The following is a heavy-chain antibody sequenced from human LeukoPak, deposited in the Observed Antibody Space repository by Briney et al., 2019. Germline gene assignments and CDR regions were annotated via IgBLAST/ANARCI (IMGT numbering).Heavy chain of an antibody. J-gene: IGHJ4*02. CDR1: GGSLSSSSYY. D-gene: IGHD4-17*01. Sequence: PSETLSLTCTVSGGSLSSSSYYWGWIRQPPGRGLEWIGSIYYSGSTYYNPSLKSRVTISVDTSKNQFSLKLSPVTAADTAVYYCARRGTVTTGGYFDYWGQGTLVTVSS. CDR3: ARRGTVTTGGYFDY. CDR2: IYYSGST. V-gene: IGHV4-39*01.